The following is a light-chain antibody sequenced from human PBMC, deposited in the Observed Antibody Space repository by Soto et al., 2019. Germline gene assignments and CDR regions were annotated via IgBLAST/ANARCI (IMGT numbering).Light chain of an antibody. V-gene: IGKV3-20*01. CDR2: GGS. J-gene: IGKJ1*01. Sequence: EIWLTQSPGTLSLSPGERATLSCRASQSVSSNYLAWYQQKPGQAPRLLIYGGSNRITGIPDRFSGSGSVTDFTLTISRLEPEDFAVYHCQQYGSPPRTFGQGTKVEIK. CDR3: QQYGSPPRT. CDR1: QSVSSNY.